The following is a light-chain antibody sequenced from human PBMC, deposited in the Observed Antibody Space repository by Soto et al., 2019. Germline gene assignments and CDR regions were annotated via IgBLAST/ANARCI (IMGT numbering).Light chain of an antibody. CDR1: QSISSY. J-gene: IGKJ1*01. V-gene: IGKV1-39*01. Sequence: IQMTRSPSSLLASVADRVTITCRASQSISSYLNWYQQKPGKAPKLLIYAASSLQSGVPSRFSGSGSGTDFTLTISSLQPEDFATYYCQQSYSTPLTSGQGTKVDIK. CDR3: QQSYSTPLT. CDR2: AAS.